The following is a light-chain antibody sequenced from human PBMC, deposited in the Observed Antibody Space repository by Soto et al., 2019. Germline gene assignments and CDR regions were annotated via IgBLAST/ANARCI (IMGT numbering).Light chain of an antibody. V-gene: IGLV1-40*01. CDR3: SSYAGSNNFV. CDR2: ANK. J-gene: IGLJ1*01. CDR1: SSNIGAGYD. Sequence: QSVLTQPPSVSGAPGQRVTISCTGSSSNIGAGYDVHWYQQLPGTAPKLLIYANKNRPAGVPDRFSASKSGTSASLAITGLQAEDEADYYCSSYAGSNNFVFGTGTKVTVL.